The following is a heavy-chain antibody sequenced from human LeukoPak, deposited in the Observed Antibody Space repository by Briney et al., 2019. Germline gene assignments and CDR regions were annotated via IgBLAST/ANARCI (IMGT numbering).Heavy chain of an antibody. V-gene: IGHV3-48*04. CDR3: ARGTRGFDP. Sequence: PGGSLRLSCAASGFTFSTYSMNWVRQAPGKGLEWVSYISSSSSTIYYADSVRGRFTISRDNAKNTLFLQMNSLRLEDTAVYYCARGTRGFDPWGQGTLVTVSS. CDR2: ISSSSSTI. CDR1: GFTFSTYS. D-gene: IGHD2-2*01. J-gene: IGHJ5*02.